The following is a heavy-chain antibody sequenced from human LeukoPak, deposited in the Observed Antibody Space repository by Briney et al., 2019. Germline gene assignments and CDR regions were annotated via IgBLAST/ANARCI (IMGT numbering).Heavy chain of an antibody. D-gene: IGHD2-8*01. J-gene: IGHJ3*01. Sequence: GGSLKLACDASGFSFSVYTMNWVRQAPGKGLEWVASISGRSSNTDYRDSVRGRFTVSRDNAKGTLYLQMSGLRVEDTAVYYCARENGFGDSFDFWGHGTMVIVSA. CDR3: ARENGFGDSFDF. V-gene: IGHV3-21*01. CDR2: ISGRSSNT. CDR1: GFSFSVYT.